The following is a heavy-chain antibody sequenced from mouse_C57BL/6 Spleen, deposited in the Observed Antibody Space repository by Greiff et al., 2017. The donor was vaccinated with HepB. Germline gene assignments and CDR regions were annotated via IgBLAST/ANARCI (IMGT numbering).Heavy chain of an antibody. Sequence: EVKLVESGGGLVQPGGSLKLSCAASGFTFSDYYMYWVRQTPEKRLEWVAYISNGGGSTYYPDTVKGRFTISRDNAKNTLYLQMSRLKSEDTAMYYCARAYYSNYEGYFDVWGTGTTVTVSS. CDR3: ARAYYSNYEGYFDV. CDR2: ISNGGGST. V-gene: IGHV5-12*01. CDR1: GFTFSDYY. J-gene: IGHJ1*03. D-gene: IGHD2-5*01.